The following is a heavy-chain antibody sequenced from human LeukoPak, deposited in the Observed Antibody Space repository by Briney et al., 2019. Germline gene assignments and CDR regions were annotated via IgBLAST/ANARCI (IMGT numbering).Heavy chain of an antibody. J-gene: IGHJ5*02. CDR2: INDGGTT. Sequence: PSETLSLTCVVYDASFSGYYWSWIRQPPGKGLECIGEINDGGTTNYNPSLKSRVSISIDRSKNHFYLILTSVTAADTATYYCARSFYSNYDKWFDPWGQGTLVTVSS. V-gene: IGHV4-34*01. D-gene: IGHD4-11*01. CDR3: ARSFYSNYDKWFDP. CDR1: DASFSGYY.